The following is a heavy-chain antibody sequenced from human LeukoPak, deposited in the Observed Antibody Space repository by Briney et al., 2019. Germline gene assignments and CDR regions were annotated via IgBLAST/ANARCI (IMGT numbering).Heavy chain of an antibody. V-gene: IGHV1-3*01. CDR2: INAGNGNT. CDR3: ARGGYNGYGNIAVAGTIFDY. J-gene: IGHJ4*02. Sequence: ASVKVSCKASGYTFISYAMHWVRQAPGQRLEWMGWINAGNGNTKYSQKLQGRVTITRDTSARTGYMELSSLRSEDTAVYYCARGGYNGYGNIAVAGTIFDYWGEGTLVTVSS. CDR1: GYTFISYA. D-gene: IGHD6-19*01.